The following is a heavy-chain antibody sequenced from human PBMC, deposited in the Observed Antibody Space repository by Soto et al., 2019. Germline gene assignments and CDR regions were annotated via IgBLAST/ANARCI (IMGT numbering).Heavy chain of an antibody. V-gene: IGHV4-31*03. D-gene: IGHD1-1*01. Sequence: QVQLQESGPGLVKPSQTLSLTCTVSGGSISSGDYYWSWIRQHPGKGLEWIGYIYYSGSTYYNPSHKSGVTITVATSKTQSSLKLSSVTAADTAVYYCARWQQLKPLFDYWGQGTLVTVSS. J-gene: IGHJ4*02. CDR1: GGSISSGDYY. CDR2: IYYSGST. CDR3: ARWQQLKPLFDY.